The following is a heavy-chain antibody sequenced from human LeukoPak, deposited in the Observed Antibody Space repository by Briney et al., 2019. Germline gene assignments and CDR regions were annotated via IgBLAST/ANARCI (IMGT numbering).Heavy chain of an antibody. CDR2: ISGSGGST. CDR1: GFTFSSYA. D-gene: IGHD3-10*01. J-gene: IGHJ4*02. CDR3: AKVMTRTMVRGVPPSDY. V-gene: IGHV3-23*01. Sequence: PGGSLRLSCAASGFTFSSYAMSWVRQAPGKGLGWVSAISGSGGSTYYADSVKGRFTISRDNSKNTLYLQMNSLRAEDTAVYYCAKVMTRTMVRGVPPSDYWGQGTLVTVSS.